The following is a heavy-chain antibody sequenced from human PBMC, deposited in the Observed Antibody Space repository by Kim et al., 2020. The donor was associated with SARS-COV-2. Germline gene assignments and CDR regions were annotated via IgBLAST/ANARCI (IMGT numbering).Heavy chain of an antibody. CDR2: IKRKSDGATT. Sequence: GGSLRLSCEASGFSFSNTWMYWVRQAPGQGLEWVGRIKRKSDGATTDYAAPVKGRFTISRDDSKTTLYLQMNSLKSEDTAVYYCTTLLRVAPEGYWGQGTLVTVSS. CDR3: TTLLRVAPEGY. J-gene: IGHJ4*02. V-gene: IGHV3-15*01. D-gene: IGHD3-3*01. CDR1: GFSFSNTW.